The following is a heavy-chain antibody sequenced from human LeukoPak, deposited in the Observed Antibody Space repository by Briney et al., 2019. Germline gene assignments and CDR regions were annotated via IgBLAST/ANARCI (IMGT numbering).Heavy chain of an antibody. Sequence: PGGSLRLSCAVSGFTFSSYWMHWVRQAPGKGLVWVSRINSDGSSTNYADSVKGRFTISRDNAKNTLYLQMNSLRAEDAAVYYCGTDMVKGDWGQGSLLTVAS. V-gene: IGHV3-74*01. CDR3: GTDMVKGD. J-gene: IGHJ4*02. CDR1: GFTFSSYW. D-gene: IGHD2-21*01. CDR2: INSDGSST.